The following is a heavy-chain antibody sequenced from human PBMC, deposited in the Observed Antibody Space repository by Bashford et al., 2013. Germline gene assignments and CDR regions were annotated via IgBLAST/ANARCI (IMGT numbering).Heavy chain of an antibody. CDR3: ATSLRSGDDAFDI. D-gene: IGHD3-10*01. J-gene: IGHJ3*02. CDR2: IIPVFDIA. Sequence: VASVKVSCKASGDTFSNSAISWVRQAPGQGLEWMGRIIPVFDIANYAQRFQGRVTITADKSTSTAYMELSSLRSEDTAVYYCATSLRSGDDAFDIWGQGTMVTVSS. CDR1: GDTFSNSA. V-gene: IGHV1-69*04.